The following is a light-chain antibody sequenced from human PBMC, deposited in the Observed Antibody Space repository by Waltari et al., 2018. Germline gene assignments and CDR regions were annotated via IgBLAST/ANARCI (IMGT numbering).Light chain of an antibody. J-gene: IGLJ3*02. CDR2: RND. V-gene: IGLV1-47*01. Sequence: QSGLTQSPSVSGTTGQRVTISCSGSTSNIGSYHVYWYQQLPGAAPKLLIYRNDQRPSGVPDRFSGSKSVTSASLAISGLRSEDEAFYYCAAWDDSLTAWLFGGGTKLTVL. CDR1: TSNIGSYH. CDR3: AAWDDSLTAWL.